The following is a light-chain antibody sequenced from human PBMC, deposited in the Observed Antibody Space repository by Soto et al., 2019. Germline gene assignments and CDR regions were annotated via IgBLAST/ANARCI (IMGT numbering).Light chain of an antibody. V-gene: IGKV1-9*01. J-gene: IGKJ4*01. CDR2: AVS. Sequence: NPLTQSPSSLFASVEDRVTIPCRASQGIGTFLAWYQQRPGKAPKFLIYAVSTLQNGVPSRFGGSGSGTEFTLTISSLQSEDFATYYCQQLYSWPRTFGRGTKVDIK. CDR1: QGIGTF. CDR3: QQLYSWPRT.